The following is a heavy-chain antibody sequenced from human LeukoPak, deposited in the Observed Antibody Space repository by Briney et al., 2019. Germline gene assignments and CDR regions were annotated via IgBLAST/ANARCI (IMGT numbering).Heavy chain of an antibody. CDR1: GFTFSRHS. CDR2: ISSSSSYI. CDR3: ARALDGYNQDY. Sequence: GGSLRLTCAASGFTFSRHSMNWVRQAPGKGLEWVSSISSSSSYIYYAVSVKGRFTISRDNAKNSLYLQINSLRAEDTAVYYCARALDGYNQDYWGQGTLVTVSS. D-gene: IGHD5-24*01. J-gene: IGHJ4*02. V-gene: IGHV3-21*01.